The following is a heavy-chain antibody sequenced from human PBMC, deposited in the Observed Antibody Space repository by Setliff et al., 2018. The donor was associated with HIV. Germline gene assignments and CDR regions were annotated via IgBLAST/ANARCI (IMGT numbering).Heavy chain of an antibody. V-gene: IGHV4-28*05. CDR1: GYSISSTNW. CDR3: ARSSIVQVPAAPDAPFDV. J-gene: IGHJ3*01. Sequence: SETLSLTCAVSGYSISSTNWWGWLRQPPGKGLGWIGYIYYSGSINYNPSLKSRVTMAVDTSKNQFSLRLRSVTAVDTAVYYCARSSIVQVPAAPDAPFDVWGQGTMVTVSS. CDR2: IYYSGSI. D-gene: IGHD2-2*01.